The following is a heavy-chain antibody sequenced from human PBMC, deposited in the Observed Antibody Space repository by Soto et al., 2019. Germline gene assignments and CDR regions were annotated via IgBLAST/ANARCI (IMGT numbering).Heavy chain of an antibody. CDR1: GYTFTNYG. J-gene: IGHJ6*02. Sequence: ASVKVSCKASGYTFTNYGITWVRQAPGQGLEWMGWISAYNGNTNSAQKLQGRVTMTTDTSTTTAYMELRSLRSDDTAVYYCARDAVTTVTYYYYGMDVWGQGTTVTVSS. D-gene: IGHD4-17*01. CDR2: ISAYNGNT. CDR3: ARDAVTTVTYYYYGMDV. V-gene: IGHV1-18*01.